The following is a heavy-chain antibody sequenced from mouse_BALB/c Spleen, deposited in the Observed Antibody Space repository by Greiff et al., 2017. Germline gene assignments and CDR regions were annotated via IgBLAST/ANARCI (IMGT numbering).Heavy chain of an antibody. CDR1: GYTFTTYP. CDR3: ARGNWDETGWFAY. Sequence: QVQLKESGAELVKPGASVKMSCKAFGYTFTTYPIEWMKQNHGKSLEWIGNFHPYNDDTKYNEKFKGKAKLTVEKSSSTVYLELSRLTSDDSAVYYCARGNWDETGWFAYWGQGTLVTVSA. CDR2: FHPYNDDT. J-gene: IGHJ3*01. D-gene: IGHD4-1*01. V-gene: IGHV1-47*01.